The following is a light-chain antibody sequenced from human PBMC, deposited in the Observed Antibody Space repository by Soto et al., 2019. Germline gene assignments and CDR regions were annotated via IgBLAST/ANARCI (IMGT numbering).Light chain of an antibody. CDR3: MQATLSYT. V-gene: IGKV2-24*01. J-gene: IGKJ2*01. CDR2: KIS. Sequence: DLVLTQTRLSSPVTLGQPASISCRSSQSLVHIDGNTYFNWLQQTPGQPPRLLIYKISNRFPGVPDRFSGSGDGTDFTLKISRVEAEDVGVYYCMQATLSYTFGQGTRLEIK. CDR1: QSLVHIDGNTY.